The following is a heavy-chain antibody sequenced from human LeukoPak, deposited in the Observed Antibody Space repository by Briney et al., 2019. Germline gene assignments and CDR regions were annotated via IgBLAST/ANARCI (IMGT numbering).Heavy chain of an antibody. CDR2: IYYSGST. CDR3: ARVTRVQRWLQPYYFDY. Sequence: SETLSLTCTVSGGSISSSSYYWGWIRQPPGKGLEWIGSIYYSGSTYYNPSLKSRVTISVDTSKNQFSLKLSSVTAADTAVYYCARVTRVQRWLQPYYFDYWGQGTLVTVSS. V-gene: IGHV4-39*07. D-gene: IGHD5-24*01. CDR1: GGSISSSSYY. J-gene: IGHJ4*02.